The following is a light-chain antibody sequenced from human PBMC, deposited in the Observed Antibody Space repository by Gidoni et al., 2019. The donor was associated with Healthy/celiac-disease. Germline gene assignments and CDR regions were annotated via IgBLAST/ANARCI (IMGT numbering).Light chain of an antibody. Sequence: SYVLTQPPSVSVAPGQTARITCGGDNIGTKGVHWYHQKPGQAPVLLVYDDSDRPSGIPERFSGSNSGNTATLTISRVEVGDEADYYCQVWDSSSEHVVFGGGTKLTVL. CDR3: QVWDSSSEHVV. V-gene: IGLV3-21*02. CDR2: DDS. CDR1: NIGTKG. J-gene: IGLJ2*01.